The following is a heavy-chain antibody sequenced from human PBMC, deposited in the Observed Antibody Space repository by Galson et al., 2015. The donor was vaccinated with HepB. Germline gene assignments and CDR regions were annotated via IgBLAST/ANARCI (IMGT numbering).Heavy chain of an antibody. Sequence: SVKVSCKATGYTFTNYNISWVRQAPGQGLEWMGWISPYNGDTNCPQQFQGRLSMTTETSTNTAYLELRSLRSGDTATYYCARDGDMEWSRNKTFFDYWGQGSLVTVSS. CDR1: GYTFTNYN. J-gene: IGHJ4*02. CDR2: ISPYNGDT. D-gene: IGHD3-3*01. CDR3: ARDGDMEWSRNKTFFDY. V-gene: IGHV1-18*04.